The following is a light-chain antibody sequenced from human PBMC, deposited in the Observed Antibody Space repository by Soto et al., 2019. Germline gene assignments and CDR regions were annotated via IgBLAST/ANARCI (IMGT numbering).Light chain of an antibody. CDR2: GAS. CDR1: QSISTY. V-gene: IGKV1-39*01. J-gene: IGKJ4*01. CDR3: QQSYISPLS. Sequence: DIQMTQSPSSLSASVGDRVTITCRASQSISTYLNWYQQKPGKAPKLLIYGASTLQSGVSFRFGGSVSGTDFTLTITNLQPEDSATYYCQQSYISPLSFGGGTKVDIK.